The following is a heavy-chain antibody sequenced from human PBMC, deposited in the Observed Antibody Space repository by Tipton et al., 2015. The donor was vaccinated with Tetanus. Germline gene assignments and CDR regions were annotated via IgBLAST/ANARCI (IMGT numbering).Heavy chain of an antibody. CDR1: GYTLTDLA. V-gene: IGHV1-24*01. CDR2: FDPEDGTN. D-gene: IGHD3-10*01. CDR3: SSLVSEVRGVFFDR. Sequence: QLVQSGAEAKKPGASVKNSCKVSGYTLTDLAIHWVRQTPGKGLESVGNFDPEDGTNVYPQSHRGRVTLTEDASKDTAYMDLSRLTSEDTAVYYCSSLVSEVRGVFFDRWGQGTLVSVSS. J-gene: IGHJ4*02.